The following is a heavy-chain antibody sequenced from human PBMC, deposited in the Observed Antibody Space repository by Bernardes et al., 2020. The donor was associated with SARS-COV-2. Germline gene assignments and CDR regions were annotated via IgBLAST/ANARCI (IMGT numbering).Heavy chain of an antibody. CDR3: AKGSVAVAGVDY. D-gene: IGHD6-19*01. J-gene: IGHJ4*02. CDR1: GFTFSDYY. V-gene: IGHV3-11*01. Sequence: GGSLRLSCAASGFTFSDYYMSWIRQAPGKGLEWVSYISRGGNTVYYADSVKGRFTISRDNAKNSLYLQMNSLRAEDTALYYCAKGSVAVAGVDYWGQGTLVTVST. CDR2: ISRGGNTV.